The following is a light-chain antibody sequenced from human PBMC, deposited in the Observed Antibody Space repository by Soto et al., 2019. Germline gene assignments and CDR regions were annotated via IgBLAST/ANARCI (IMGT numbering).Light chain of an antibody. CDR1: QSISSW. CDR3: QQYNSYPYT. Sequence: DIQITQSPSTLSASVGDRVTITCRASQSISSWLAWYQQKPGKAPKVLIYKASSLESGVPSRFSGSGSGTEFTLTISNLQPDDFATYYCQQYNSYPYTFGQGTKLELK. V-gene: IGKV1-5*03. J-gene: IGKJ2*01. CDR2: KAS.